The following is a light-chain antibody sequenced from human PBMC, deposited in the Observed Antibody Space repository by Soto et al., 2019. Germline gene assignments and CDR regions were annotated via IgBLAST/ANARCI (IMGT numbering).Light chain of an antibody. V-gene: IGLV1-40*01. CDR2: TNT. CDR3: QSYDRTLSGWV. CDR1: TSNIGAGYD. J-gene: IGLJ3*02. Sequence: QSVVTQPPSVSGAPGQRVTISCTGSTSNIGAGYDVHWYQHLPGTAPRLIIYTNTNRPSGVPDRFSASKSGTSASLAITGLQAEDEADYYCQSYDRTLSGWVFGGGTKLTVL.